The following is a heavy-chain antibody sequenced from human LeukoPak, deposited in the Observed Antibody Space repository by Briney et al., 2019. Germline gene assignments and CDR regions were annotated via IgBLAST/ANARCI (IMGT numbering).Heavy chain of an antibody. J-gene: IGHJ6*03. D-gene: IGHD1-1*01. Sequence: GGSLRLSCAASGFTFTNYAMSWVRPAPGKGMEWVSGISGNVISTHYADSVKRLFTISRDNSNSTLYLQMDSLRADDTAVYYCAKEPSWNYVCYYSMDVWGKGTTVTVSS. CDR3: AKEPSWNYVCYYSMDV. CDR2: ISGNVIST. CDR1: GFTFTNYA. V-gene: IGHV3-23*01.